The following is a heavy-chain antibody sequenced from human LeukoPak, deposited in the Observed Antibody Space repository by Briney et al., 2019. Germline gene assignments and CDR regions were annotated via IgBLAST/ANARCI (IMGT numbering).Heavy chain of an antibody. J-gene: IGHJ6*02. V-gene: IGHV3-23*01. CDR2: ISGSGGAT. D-gene: IGHD2-21*01. CDR3: AKKVITYYYGMDV. CDR1: GFTFSNYA. Sequence: PGGSLRLSCAASGFTFSNYAMSWVRQAPGKGLEWVSGISGSGGATYYADSVKGRFTISRDNSKNTLYLQMSGLRAEDTAVYYCAKKVITYYYGMDVWGQGTTVTVS.